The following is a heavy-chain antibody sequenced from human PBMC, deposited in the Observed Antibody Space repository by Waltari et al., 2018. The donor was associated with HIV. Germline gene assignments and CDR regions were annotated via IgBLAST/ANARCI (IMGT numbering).Heavy chain of an antibody. J-gene: IGHJ6*02. D-gene: IGHD3-10*01. CDR1: GFRFSNYA. CDR2: IGSGGVNT. V-gene: IGHV3-23*01. Sequence: EAQLLESGGGLVQPGESLKLSCIASGFRFSNYAMSWVRQGPGKRVEWGSTIGSGGVNTYYADSVKGRFTISRDNSKNTLYLQMNSLRAEDTAVYYCAKDQLGFYGSGSGYYGMDVWGQGTTVIVSS. CDR3: AKDQLGFYGSGSGYYGMDV.